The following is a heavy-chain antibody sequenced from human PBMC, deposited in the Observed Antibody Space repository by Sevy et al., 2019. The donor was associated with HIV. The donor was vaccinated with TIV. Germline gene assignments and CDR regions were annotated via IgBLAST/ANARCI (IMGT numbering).Heavy chain of an antibody. CDR3: AHRRMVRGVITAPFDY. Sequence: SGPTLVKPTQTLTLTCTFSGFSLSTSGVGVGWIRQPPGKALEWLALIYWDDDTRYSPSLKSRLNITKDTSTNQVVLTRTNMDPVETVTYFCAHRRMVRGVITAPFDYWGQGTLVTVSS. J-gene: IGHJ4*02. CDR1: GFSLSTSGVG. CDR2: IYWDDDT. V-gene: IGHV2-5*02. D-gene: IGHD3-10*01.